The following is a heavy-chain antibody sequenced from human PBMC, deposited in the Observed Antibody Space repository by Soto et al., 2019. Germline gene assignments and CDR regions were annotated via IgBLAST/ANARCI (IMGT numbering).Heavy chain of an antibody. CDR2: IIPIFGTA. Sequence: ASVKVSCKASGGTFSSYAISWVRQAPGQGLEWMGGIIPIFGTANYAQKFQGRVTITADESTSTAYMELSSLRSEDTAVYYCASPREVRGVSTKYYFDYWGQGTLVTVSS. D-gene: IGHD3-10*01. CDR3: ASPREVRGVSTKYYFDY. J-gene: IGHJ4*02. V-gene: IGHV1-69*13. CDR1: GGTFSSYA.